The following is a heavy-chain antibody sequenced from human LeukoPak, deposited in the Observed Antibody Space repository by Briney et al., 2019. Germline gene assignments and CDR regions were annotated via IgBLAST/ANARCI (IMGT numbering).Heavy chain of an antibody. J-gene: IGHJ4*02. Sequence: SETLSLTCIVSSGSISNYYWSWFRQPPGKGLEWIGYIFFSGDAKHNPSRQSRVTISIDTSNKFSLKLTSVTAADTAVYFCVRRQAISGGFDSWGQGTPVTVSS. V-gene: IGHV4-59*01. CDR3: VRRQAISGGFDS. CDR1: SGSISNYY. D-gene: IGHD2-8*02. CDR2: IFFSGDA.